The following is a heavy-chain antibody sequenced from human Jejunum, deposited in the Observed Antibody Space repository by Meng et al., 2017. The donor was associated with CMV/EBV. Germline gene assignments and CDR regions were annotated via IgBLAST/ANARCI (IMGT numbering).Heavy chain of an antibody. CDR1: GGYINNDF. CDR2: IYTSGST. J-gene: IGHJ4*02. V-gene: IGHV4-4*07. CDR3: ARGYSSDWYDY. Sequence: QVQRPESGQGLVKPSETLSLICTGSGGYINNDFWNWIRQSAGKGLEWIGRIYTSGSTNYNPSLQSRVTMSVDTSKNQFSLKLTSVTAADTAVYDCARGYSSDWYDYWGQGALVTVSS. D-gene: IGHD6-19*01.